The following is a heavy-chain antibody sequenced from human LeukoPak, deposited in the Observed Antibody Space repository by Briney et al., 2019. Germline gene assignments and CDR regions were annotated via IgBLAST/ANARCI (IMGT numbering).Heavy chain of an antibody. CDR3: AKGREMATFDY. CDR2: IYYSGST. J-gene: IGHJ4*02. V-gene: IGHV4-39*07. D-gene: IGHD5-24*01. Sequence: PSETLSLTCTVSGGSISSSSYYWGWIRQPPGKGLEWIGSIYYSGSTYYNPSLKSRVTISVDTSKNQFSLKLRSVTAADTAVYYCAKGREMATFDYRGQGTLVTVSS. CDR1: GGSISSSSYY.